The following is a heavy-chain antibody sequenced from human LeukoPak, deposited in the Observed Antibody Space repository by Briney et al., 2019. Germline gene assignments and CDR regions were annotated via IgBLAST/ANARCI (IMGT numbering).Heavy chain of an antibody. Sequence: ASVKVSCKASGYTFTDYYMHWVRQAPGQRLEWMGWINPNGGDTQYAQRFQGRVTMTRDTSISTTYMELSRLRSDDTAVFYCARDGNMGVWGQGTTVTVSS. J-gene: IGHJ6*02. CDR2: INPNGGDT. D-gene: IGHD1-26*01. V-gene: IGHV1-2*02. CDR1: GYTFTDYY. CDR3: ARDGNMGV.